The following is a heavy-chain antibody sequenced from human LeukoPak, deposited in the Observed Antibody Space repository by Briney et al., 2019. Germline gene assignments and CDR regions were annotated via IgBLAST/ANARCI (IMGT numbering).Heavy chain of an antibody. CDR2: ISSRSGSSI. CDR3: ARDPPEYSRDNYVDY. CDR1: GFTFGDYY. D-gene: IGHD6-6*01. J-gene: IGHJ4*02. V-gene: IGHV3-11*01. Sequence: SGGGLVKPGGSLRLSFAASGFTFGDYYMTWIRQAPGKGLEWASYISSRSGSSIYYGDSVKGRFTISRDNAKNSLYLQMNSLRAEDTAVYYCARDPPEYSRDNYVDYWGQGTLVTVSS.